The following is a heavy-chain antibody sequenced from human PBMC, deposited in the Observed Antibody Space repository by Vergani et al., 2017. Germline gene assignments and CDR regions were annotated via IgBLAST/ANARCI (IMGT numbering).Heavy chain of an antibody. CDR3: ARGSEYYDSSGYPLDY. Sequence: QVQLQQWGAGLLKPSETLSLTCAVYGGSFSGYYWSWIRQPPGKGLEWIGEINHSGSTNYNPSLKSRVTISVDTSKNQFSLKLSSVTAADTAVYYCARGSEYYDSSGYPLDYWGQGTLDTVSS. J-gene: IGHJ4*02. V-gene: IGHV4-34*01. D-gene: IGHD3-22*01. CDR1: GGSFSGYY. CDR2: INHSGST.